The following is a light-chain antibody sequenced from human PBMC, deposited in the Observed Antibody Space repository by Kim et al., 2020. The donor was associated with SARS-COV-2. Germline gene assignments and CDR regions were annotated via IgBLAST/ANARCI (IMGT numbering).Light chain of an antibody. J-gene: IGLJ1*01. CDR3: AAWDDSLNDYV. Sequence: GQRVTISCSGSSSNIGSNTVNWYQQHPGTAPKLLIHSNNERPSGVPDRFSGSKSGTSASLAISGLQSEDEADYSCAAWDDSLNDYVFGIGTKVTVL. CDR2: SNN. V-gene: IGLV1-44*01. CDR1: SSNIGSNT.